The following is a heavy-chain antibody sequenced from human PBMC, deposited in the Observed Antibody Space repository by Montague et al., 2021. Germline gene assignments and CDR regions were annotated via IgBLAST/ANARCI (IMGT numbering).Heavy chain of an antibody. Sequence: SLRLSCAASGFTFSSYAMHWVRQAPGKGLEWVAVVSYDGTNKYYADSVKGRFTISRDNSKNTLYLQMNSLRAEGTAVYYCARGGFRITMIVVLSDAFDIWGQGTMVTVSS. CDR1: GFTFSSYA. J-gene: IGHJ3*02. D-gene: IGHD3-22*01. V-gene: IGHV3-30*04. CDR3: ARGGFRITMIVVLSDAFDI. CDR2: VSYDGTNK.